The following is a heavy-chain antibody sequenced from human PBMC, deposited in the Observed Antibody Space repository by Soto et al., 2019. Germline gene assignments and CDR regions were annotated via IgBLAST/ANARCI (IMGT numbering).Heavy chain of an antibody. Sequence: SETLSLTCTVSGGSISSGGYYWSWIRQHTGKGLEWIGYIYYSGSTYYNPSLKSRVTISVDTSKNQFSLKLSSVTAADTAVYYCAREGIVATIGAANWFDPWGQGTLVTVSS. J-gene: IGHJ5*02. D-gene: IGHD5-12*01. CDR3: AREGIVATIGAANWFDP. V-gene: IGHV4-31*03. CDR1: GGSISSGGYY. CDR2: IYYSGST.